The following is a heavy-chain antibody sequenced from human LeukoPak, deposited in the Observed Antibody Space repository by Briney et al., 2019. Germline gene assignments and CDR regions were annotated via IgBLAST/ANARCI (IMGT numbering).Heavy chain of an antibody. CDR2: INHSGST. D-gene: IGHD6-13*01. V-gene: IGHV4-34*01. J-gene: IGHJ4*02. CDR3: ARVNSSPDN. CDR1: GGSFSGYY. Sequence: SETLSLTCAVYGGSFSGYYWSWIRQPPGKGLEWIGEINHSGSTNYNPSLKSRVTISVDTSKNQFSLKLSSVTAADTAVYYRARVNSSPDNWGQGTLVTVSS.